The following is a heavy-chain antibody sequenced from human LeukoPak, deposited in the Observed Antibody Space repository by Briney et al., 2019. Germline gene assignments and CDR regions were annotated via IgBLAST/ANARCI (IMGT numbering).Heavy chain of an antibody. Sequence: SETLSLTCTVSGGSFRSGGYYWSWIRQHPGKGLEWIGYIYYSGSTYYNPSLKSRITISVDTSKNQFSLKLSSVTAADTAVYYCAGLKAAADPFDYWGQGTLVTVSS. V-gene: IGHV4-31*03. CDR3: AGLKAAADPFDY. CDR1: GGSFRSGGYY. D-gene: IGHD6-13*01. J-gene: IGHJ4*02. CDR2: IYYSGST.